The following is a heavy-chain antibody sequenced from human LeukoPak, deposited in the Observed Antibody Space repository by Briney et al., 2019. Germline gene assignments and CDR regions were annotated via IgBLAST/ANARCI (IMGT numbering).Heavy chain of an antibody. CDR3: IKGGRHSSSWNDY. J-gene: IGHJ4*02. V-gene: IGHV3-9*01. D-gene: IGHD6-13*01. Sequence: GGSLRLSCAASGFTFYDYAMYWVRQAPGKGLEWVSSITWNSGSKVYADSVKGRFTISRDNAKNSLYLQMNSLRVEDTAFYYCIKGGRHSSSWNDYWGQGTLVTVSS. CDR2: ITWNSGSK. CDR1: GFTFYDYA.